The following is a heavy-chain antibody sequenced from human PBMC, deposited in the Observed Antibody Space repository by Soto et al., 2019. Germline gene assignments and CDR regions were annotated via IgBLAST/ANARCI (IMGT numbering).Heavy chain of an antibody. Sequence: SETLSLTCVVSGYSISSGYYWGWIRQPPGKGLEWIGSIYHSGSTYYNSSLKSRVTISVDTSKNQFSLKLSSVTAADTAVYYCEREDWFDPWGQGTLVTVSS. CDR2: IYHSGST. V-gene: IGHV4-38-2*02. J-gene: IGHJ5*02. CDR3: EREDWFDP. CDR1: GYSISSGYY.